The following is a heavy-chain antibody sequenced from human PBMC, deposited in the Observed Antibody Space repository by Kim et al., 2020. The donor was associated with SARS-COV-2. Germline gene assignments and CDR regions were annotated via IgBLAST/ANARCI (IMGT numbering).Heavy chain of an antibody. CDR3: ARYTVTHWYYYYGMDV. D-gene: IGHD4-17*01. CDR2: INTNTGNP. Sequence: ASVKVSCKASGYTFTSYAMNWVRQAPGQGLEWMGWINTNTGNPTYAQGFTGRFVFSLDTSVSTAYLQISSLKAEDTAVYYCARYTVTHWYYYYGMDVWGQGTTVTVSS. J-gene: IGHJ6*02. V-gene: IGHV7-4-1*02. CDR1: GYTFTSYA.